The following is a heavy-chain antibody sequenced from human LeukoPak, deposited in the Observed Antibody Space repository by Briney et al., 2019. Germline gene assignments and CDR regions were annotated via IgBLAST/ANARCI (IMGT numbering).Heavy chain of an antibody. CDR3: ATPLWFGELWGAFDY. Sequence: GGSLRLSCAASGFTFRSYAMNWVRQAPGKGLEWVSAISGNGGGTYYAASVKGRFTISRDNSKNTLYLQMNSLRAEDTAVYYCATPLWFGELWGAFDYWGQGTLVTVSS. CDR2: ISGNGGGT. D-gene: IGHD3-10*01. CDR1: GFTFRSYA. J-gene: IGHJ4*02. V-gene: IGHV3-23*01.